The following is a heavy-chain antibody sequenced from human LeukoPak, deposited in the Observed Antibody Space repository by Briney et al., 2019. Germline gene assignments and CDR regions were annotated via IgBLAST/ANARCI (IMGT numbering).Heavy chain of an antibody. D-gene: IGHD6-19*01. CDR1: GFTFSNAW. Sequence: GGSLRLSCAASGFTFSNAWMSWVRQAPGKGLEWVGRIKSKTDGGTTDYAAPVKGRFTISRDDSKNTLYLQMNSLKTEDTAVYYCTTDPTNEAQWLGDWFDPWGQGTLVTVSS. J-gene: IGHJ5*02. CDR2: IKSKTDGGTT. CDR3: TTDPTNEAQWLGDWFDP. V-gene: IGHV3-15*01.